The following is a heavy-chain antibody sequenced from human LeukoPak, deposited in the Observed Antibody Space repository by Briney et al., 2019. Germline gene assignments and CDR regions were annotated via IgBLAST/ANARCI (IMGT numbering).Heavy chain of an antibody. J-gene: IGHJ4*02. V-gene: IGHV4-34*01. CDR1: GGSFSGYY. D-gene: IGHD6-19*01. CDR2: INHSGST. CDR3: AREGHSSGWYRY. Sequence: SETLSLTCAVYGGSFSGYYWSWIRQPPGKGLEWIGEINHSGSTNYNPSLKSRVTISVDTSKNQFSLKLSSVTAADTAVYYCAREGHSSGWYRYWGQGTLVTVSS.